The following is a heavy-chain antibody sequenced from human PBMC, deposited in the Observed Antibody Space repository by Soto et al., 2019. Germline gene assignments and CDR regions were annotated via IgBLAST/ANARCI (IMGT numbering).Heavy chain of an antibody. V-gene: IGHV4-61*08. CDR2: IYYSGST. Sequence: SETLSLTCTVSGGSVSSGDYYWSWIRQPPGKGLEWIGHIYYSGSTSFNPSLKSRVTISVDTSKNQFSLKLSSVTAADTAVYYCARGGGGYCSSTSCYYLFDYWGQGTLVTVSS. CDR1: GGSVSSGDYY. D-gene: IGHD2-2*01. CDR3: ARGGGGYCSSTSCYYLFDY. J-gene: IGHJ4*02.